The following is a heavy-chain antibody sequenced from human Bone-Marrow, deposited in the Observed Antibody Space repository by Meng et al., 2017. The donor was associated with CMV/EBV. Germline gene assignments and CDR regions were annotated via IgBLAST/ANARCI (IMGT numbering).Heavy chain of an antibody. V-gene: IGHV3-72*01. D-gene: IGHD3-10*01. Sequence: GESLKISCAVSGFTFSDYYMDWVRQAPGRGLEWVGRTRNKANSYTTEYAASVKGRFTISRGESENSLYLQMNSLRSEDTAVYYCARSHYRSESRFDYWGRGTLVTVSS. J-gene: IGHJ4*02. CDR1: GFTFSDYY. CDR3: ARSHYRSESRFDY. CDR2: TRNKANSYTT.